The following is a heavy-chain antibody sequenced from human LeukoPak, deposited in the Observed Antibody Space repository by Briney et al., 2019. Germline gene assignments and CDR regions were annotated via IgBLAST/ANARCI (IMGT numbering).Heavy chain of an antibody. J-gene: IGHJ4*02. CDR2: ISAYNGNT. V-gene: IGHV1-18*01. CDR3: ARVAGAPSDTAMVSPPIDY. CDR1: GYTFTSYG. D-gene: IGHD5-18*01. Sequence: ASVKVSCKASGYTFTSYGISWVRQARGQGVEWMGWISAYNGNTNYAQKLHGRVTMTTDTSTSTAYIELRSLRSDETAVYYCARVAGAPSDTAMVSPPIDYWGQGTLVSVSS.